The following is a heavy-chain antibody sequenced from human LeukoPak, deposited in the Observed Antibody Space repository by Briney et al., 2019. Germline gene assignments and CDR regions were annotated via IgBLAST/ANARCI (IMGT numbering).Heavy chain of an antibody. Sequence: GASVKVSCKASGYTLSSSDINWVRQATGQGLEWMGWMNPNSGHTGYAQKFQGRITFTKNTSISTAYMELSSLRPEDTAVYFCARGVDYALWSDSSYQFYYMDVWGKGATVTVSS. D-gene: IGHD3-3*01. CDR2: MNPNSGHT. J-gene: IGHJ6*03. CDR1: GYTLSSSD. CDR3: ARGVDYALWSDSSYQFYYMDV. V-gene: IGHV1-8*03.